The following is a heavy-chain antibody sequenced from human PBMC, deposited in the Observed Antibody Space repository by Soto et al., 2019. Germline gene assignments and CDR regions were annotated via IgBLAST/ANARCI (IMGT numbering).Heavy chain of an antibody. D-gene: IGHD5-18*01. J-gene: IGHJ4*02. CDR3: ARASNKRGYSYGPDY. Sequence: PSETLSLTCTVSGGSISSSSYYWGWIRQPPGKGLEWIGSIYYSGSTNYNPSLKSRVTISVDTSKNQFSLKLSSVTAADTAVYYCARASNKRGYSYGPDYWGQGPLVTVSS. CDR2: IYYSGST. V-gene: IGHV4-39*07. CDR1: GGSISSSSYY.